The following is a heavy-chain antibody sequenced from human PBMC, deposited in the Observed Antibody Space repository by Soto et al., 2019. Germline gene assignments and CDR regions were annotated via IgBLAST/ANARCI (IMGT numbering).Heavy chain of an antibody. CDR1: GGSMTDYY. CDR2: VFYSGTT. D-gene: IGHD4-17*01. CDR3: ARRSDYFDP. Sequence: QVQLQESGPGLVKPSETLSLTCLVSGGSMTDYYWSWIRQAPGKGLEWIGFVFYSGTTNYNPSLKSRDTLSIDTSKNEFSLTLTSVTAADTAVYYCARRSDYFDPRGQGTLVTLSS. V-gene: IGHV4-59*01. J-gene: IGHJ5*02.